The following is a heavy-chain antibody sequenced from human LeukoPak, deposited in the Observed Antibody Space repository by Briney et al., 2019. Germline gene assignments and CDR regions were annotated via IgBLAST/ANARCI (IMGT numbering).Heavy chain of an antibody. CDR2: IRYDGSNK. D-gene: IGHD6-13*01. CDR3: AKGWSGSSWYSI. CDR1: GFTFSSYG. Sequence: GGSLRLSCAASGFTFSSYGMHWARQAPGKGLEWVAFIRYDGSNKYYADSVKGRFTISRDNSKNTLYLQMNSLRAEDTAVYYCAKGWSGSSWYSIWGQGTMVTVSS. J-gene: IGHJ3*02. V-gene: IGHV3-30*02.